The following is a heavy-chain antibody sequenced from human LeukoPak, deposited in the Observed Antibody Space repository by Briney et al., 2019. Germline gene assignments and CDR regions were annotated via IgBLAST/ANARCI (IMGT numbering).Heavy chain of an antibody. CDR1: GGSFSTYY. CDR3: ARRDDSSGYHKIFDY. J-gene: IGHJ4*02. CDR2: IYYGENT. Sequence: SETLSLTCAVYGGSFSTYYWTWIRQPPGKGLEWIGNIYYGENTYYNPSLKSRVTISIDTSKNQFYLKLSSLTAADTAVYYCARRDDSSGYHKIFDYWGPGTLVTVSS. V-gene: IGHV4-59*04. D-gene: IGHD3-22*01.